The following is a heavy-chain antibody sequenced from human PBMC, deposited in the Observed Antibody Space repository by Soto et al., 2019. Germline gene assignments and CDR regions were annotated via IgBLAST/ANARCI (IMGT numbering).Heavy chain of an antibody. CDR2: ISGSGGST. V-gene: IGHV3-23*01. CDR3: AMGSYSSGWYSGSGSYYYRMDV. D-gene: IGHD6-19*01. J-gene: IGHJ6*02. CDR1: GFTFSSYA. Sequence: PGGSLRLSCAASGFTFSSYAMSWVRQAPGKGLEWVSAISGSGGSTYYADSVKGRFTISRDNSKNTPYLQMNSLRAEDTAVYYCAMGSYSSGWYSGSGSYYYRMDVWGQGTTVTVSS.